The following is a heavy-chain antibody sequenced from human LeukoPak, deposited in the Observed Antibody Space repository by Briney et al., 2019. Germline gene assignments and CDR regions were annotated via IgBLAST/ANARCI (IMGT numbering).Heavy chain of an antibody. CDR2: FYTSGSA. CDR1: GGPISSYY. J-gene: IGHJ6*03. D-gene: IGHD4-11*01. V-gene: IGHV4-4*07. Sequence: SETLSLTCTVSGGPISSYYWTWIRQPAGKGLEWIGLFYTSGSANYNPSLKSRVTMSVDTSKNQLSLKLSSVTAADTAVYYCAKTTVTPTYYYYYMDVWGSGTTVTVSS. CDR3: AKTTVTPTYYYYYMDV.